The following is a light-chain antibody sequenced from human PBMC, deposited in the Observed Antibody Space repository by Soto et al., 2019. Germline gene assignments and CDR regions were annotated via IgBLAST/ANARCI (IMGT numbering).Light chain of an antibody. CDR1: KLGDKY. CDR2: QDS. CDR3: RGWDCCNVG. V-gene: IGLV3-1*01. Sequence: SYELTQPPSVSVSPGQTASITCSGDKLGDKYACWYQQKPGQSPVLVIYQDSKRPSGIPERFSGSNSGNTATLTISGTQAMYEADYYCRGWDCCNVGCGGVAKLPV. J-gene: IGLJ2*01.